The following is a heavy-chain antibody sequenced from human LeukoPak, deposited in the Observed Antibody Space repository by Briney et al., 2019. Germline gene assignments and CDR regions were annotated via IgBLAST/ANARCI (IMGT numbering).Heavy chain of an antibody. CDR2: INPSGGST. CDR3: ARVYKGNWFDP. D-gene: IGHD1-1*01. V-gene: IGHV1-46*01. CDR1: GYTFTSYY. J-gene: IGHJ5*02. Sequence: ASVKVSCKASGYTFTSYYMHLVRQAPGQGLEWMGIINPSGGSTSYAQKFQGRVTMTRDTSTSTVYMELSSLRSEDTAVYYCARVYKGNWFDPWGQGTLVTVSS.